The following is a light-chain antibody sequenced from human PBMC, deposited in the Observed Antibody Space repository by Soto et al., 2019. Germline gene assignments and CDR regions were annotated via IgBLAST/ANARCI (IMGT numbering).Light chain of an antibody. CDR1: QSVSSSY. V-gene: IGKV3-20*01. J-gene: IGKJ4*01. Sequence: EIVLTQSPGTLSLSPGERATLSCRASQSVSSSYLGWYQQKPGQAPRLLIYGASSRATGIPDRFSGSGSGTDFNLTISRLEPDDFAVYYCQQYGSSLLTFGGGTKVEIK. CDR3: QQYGSSLLT. CDR2: GAS.